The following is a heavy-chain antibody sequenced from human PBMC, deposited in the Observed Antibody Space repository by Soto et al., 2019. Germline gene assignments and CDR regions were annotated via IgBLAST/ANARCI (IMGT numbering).Heavy chain of an antibody. D-gene: IGHD5-12*01. V-gene: IGHV4-59*01. CDR3: ARSNIVATH. Sequence: SGTLSLTCPVYGGFISSYYWSWIRQPTGKGLKWIGYIYYRRSTNYNPSIKSRVTISVDTSKNQFSLKLSSLTAADTAVYYCARSNIVATHWGQGTLVTVSS. CDR1: GGFISSYY. CDR2: IYYRRST. J-gene: IGHJ4*02.